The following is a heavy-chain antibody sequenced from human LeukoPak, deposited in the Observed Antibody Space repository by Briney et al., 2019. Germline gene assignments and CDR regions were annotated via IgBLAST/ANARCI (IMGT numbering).Heavy chain of an antibody. V-gene: IGHV1-18*01. D-gene: IGHD3-22*01. J-gene: IGHJ4*02. CDR1: GYTFTSYG. CDR2: ISAYNGNT. Sequence: ASVKVSCKASGYTFTSYGISWVRQAPGQGLEWMGWISAYNGNTNYAQKLQGRVTMTTDTSTSTAYMELRSLRSDDTAVYYCARRLRYYDSSGWLAEAAGYFDYWGQGTLVTVSS. CDR3: ARRLRYYDSSGWLAEAAGYFDY.